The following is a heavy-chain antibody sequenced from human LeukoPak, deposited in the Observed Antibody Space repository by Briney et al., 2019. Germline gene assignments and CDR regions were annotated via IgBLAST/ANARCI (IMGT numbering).Heavy chain of an antibody. V-gene: IGHV1-2*02. CDR3: ARDWGLSGSYYGFSDY. J-gene: IGHJ4*02. D-gene: IGHD3-10*01. CDR1: GYTFTAYY. CDR2: ISPNTGGT. Sequence: ASVKVSCKASGYTFTAYYIHWVRLAPGQGLEWMGWISPNTGGTNYAQTFQGRVPMTRDTSISTAYMDLSRLTSDDTAVYYCARDWGLSGSYYGFSDYWGQGTLVTVSS.